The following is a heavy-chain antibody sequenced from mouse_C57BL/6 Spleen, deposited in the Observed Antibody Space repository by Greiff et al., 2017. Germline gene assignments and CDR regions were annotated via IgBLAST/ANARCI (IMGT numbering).Heavy chain of an antibody. D-gene: IGHD1-1*01. CDR2: IRLKSDNYAT. J-gene: IGHJ1*03. CDR1: GFTFSNYW. V-gene: IGHV6-3*01. Sequence: EVKLEESGGGLVQPGGSMKLSCVASGFTFSNYWMNWVRQSPEKGLEWVAQIRLKSDNYATHYAESVKGRFTISRDDSKSSVYLQMNNLRAEDTGMYYCTGYYGSSYWYFDVWGTGTTVTVSS. CDR3: TGYYGSSYWYFDV.